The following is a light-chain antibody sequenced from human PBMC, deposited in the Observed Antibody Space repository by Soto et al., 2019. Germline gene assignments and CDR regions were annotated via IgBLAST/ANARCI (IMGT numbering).Light chain of an antibody. V-gene: IGKV1-5*01. CDR1: QTISSW. Sequence: DIQMTQSPSTLSASVGDRVTITCRASQTISSWLAWYQQKPGKAPKLLIYDVSSLESGVPSRFSGSGSGTEFTLTISSLQPDDFATYYCQQYASSPGTFGQGTKVAIK. J-gene: IGKJ1*01. CDR2: DVS. CDR3: QQYASSPGT.